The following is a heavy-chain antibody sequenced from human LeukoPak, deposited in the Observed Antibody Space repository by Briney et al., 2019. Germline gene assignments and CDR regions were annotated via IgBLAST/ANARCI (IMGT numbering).Heavy chain of an antibody. CDR3: ARVNTVTKGVDWFDP. CDR1: GGSISSGGYS. CDR2: IYHSGST. V-gene: IGHV4-30-2*01. D-gene: IGHD4-11*01. Sequence: SETLSLTCAVSGGSISSGGYSWSWIRQPPGKGLEWIGYIYHSGSTYYNPSLKSRVTIPVDRSKNQFSLKLSSVTAADTAVYYCARVNTVTKGVDWFDPWGQGTLVTVSS. J-gene: IGHJ5*02.